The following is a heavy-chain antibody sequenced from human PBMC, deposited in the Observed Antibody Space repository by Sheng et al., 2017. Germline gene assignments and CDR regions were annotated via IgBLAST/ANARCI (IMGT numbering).Heavy chain of an antibody. D-gene: IGHD2-15*01. J-gene: IGHJ6*03. CDR2: IIPIFGTA. CDR1: GGTFSSYA. CDR3: ARVGKYCSGGSCYSVYYYMDV. Sequence: QVQLVQSGAEVKKPGSSVKVSCKASGGTFSSYAISWVRQAPGQGLEWMGGIIPIFGTANYAQKFQGRVTITADESTNTAYMELSSLRSEDTAVYYCARVGKYCSGGSCYSVYYYMDVWGQGTTVTVSS. V-gene: IGHV1-69*13.